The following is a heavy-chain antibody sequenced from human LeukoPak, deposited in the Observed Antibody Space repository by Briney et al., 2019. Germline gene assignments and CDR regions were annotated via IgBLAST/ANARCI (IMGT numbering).Heavy chain of an antibody. CDR3: ARGGSSRPHYYGMDV. D-gene: IGHD6-6*01. Sequence: SETLSLTCTVSGGSISSGSYYWSWIRQPAGEGLEWIGRIYTSGSTNYNPSLKSRVTISVDTSKNQFSLKLSSVTAADTAVYYCARGGSSRPHYYGMDVWGQGTTVTVSS. CDR1: GGSISSGSYY. CDR2: IYTSGST. J-gene: IGHJ6*02. V-gene: IGHV4-61*02.